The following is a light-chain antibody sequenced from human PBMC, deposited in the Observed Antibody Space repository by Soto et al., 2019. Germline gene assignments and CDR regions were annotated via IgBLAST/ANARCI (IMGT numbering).Light chain of an antibody. V-gene: IGLV1-44*01. J-gene: IGLJ2*01. CDR1: SFNVGGNT. Sequence: QSVLTQTPSASGTPGQRVTISCSGSSFNVGGNTVNWYQQVTGTAPKFLINSNNQRPSGVPDRFSGSKSGTSASLAISGLQSEDEADYYCATWDDSLNGVVFGGGTQLTVL. CDR3: ATWDDSLNGVV. CDR2: SNN.